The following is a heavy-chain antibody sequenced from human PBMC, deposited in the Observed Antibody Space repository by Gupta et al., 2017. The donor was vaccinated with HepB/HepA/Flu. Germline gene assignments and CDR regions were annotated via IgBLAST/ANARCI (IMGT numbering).Heavy chain of an antibody. Sequence: QVQLVQSGAEVKQPGASVRVSCKSSGSPFINYDVNWVRQAAGQGLEWMGRMNPNSSDARYAQKFQGRVTFTRNTSINTAYMELRSLTSEDTAVYYCARGRPWFVSRPWFDPWGQGTLVTVSS. CDR3: ARGRPWFVSRPWFDP. CDR1: GSPFINYD. V-gene: IGHV1-8*03. D-gene: IGHD3-10*01. CDR2: MNPNSSDA. J-gene: IGHJ5*02.